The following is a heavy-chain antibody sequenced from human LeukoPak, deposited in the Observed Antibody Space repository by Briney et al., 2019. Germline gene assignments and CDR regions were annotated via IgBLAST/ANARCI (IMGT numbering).Heavy chain of an antibody. CDR2: ISSSGSTI. J-gene: IGHJ4*02. Sequence: GGSLRLSCAASGFTFSDYYMSWIRQAPGKGLEWVSYISSSGSTIYYADSVKGRFTISRDNAKNSLYLQMNSLRAEDTAVYYCARDPTEMATAYFDYWGQGTPVTVSS. D-gene: IGHD5-24*01. CDR1: GFTFSDYY. CDR3: ARDPTEMATAYFDY. V-gene: IGHV3-11*04.